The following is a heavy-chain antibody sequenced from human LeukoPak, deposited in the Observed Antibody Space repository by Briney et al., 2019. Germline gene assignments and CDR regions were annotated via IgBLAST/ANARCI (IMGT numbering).Heavy chain of an antibody. J-gene: IGHJ5*02. Sequence: ASVKVSCKVSGYTLTELSMHWVRQAPGKGLEWMGGFDPEDGETIYAQKFQGRVTMTEDTSTDTAYMELSSLRSEDTAVYYCATVILEVPDNWFDPWGQGTLVTVSS. CDR1: GYTLTELS. V-gene: IGHV1-24*01. CDR2: FDPEDGET. CDR3: ATVILEVPDNWFDP. D-gene: IGHD2-2*01.